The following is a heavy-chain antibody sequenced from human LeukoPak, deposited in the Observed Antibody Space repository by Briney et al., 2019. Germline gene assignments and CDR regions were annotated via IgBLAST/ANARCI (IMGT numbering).Heavy chain of an antibody. CDR1: GFTFSSYA. D-gene: IGHD4-23*01. CDR2: ISGSGGST. V-gene: IGHV3-23*01. CDR3: AKAYRGDYGGIVYYFDY. J-gene: IGHJ4*02. Sequence: QTGGSLRLSCAASGFTFSSYAMSWVRQAPGKGLEWVSAISGSGGSTYYADSVKGRFTISRDNSKNTLYLQMNSLRAEDTAVYYCAKAYRGDYGGIVYYFDYWGQGTLVTVSS.